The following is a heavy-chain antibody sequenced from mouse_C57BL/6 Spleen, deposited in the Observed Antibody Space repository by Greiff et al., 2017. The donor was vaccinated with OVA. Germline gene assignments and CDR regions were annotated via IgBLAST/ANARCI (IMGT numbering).Heavy chain of an antibody. Sequence: QVQLKQSGPGLVQPSQSLPITCTVSGFSLTSYGVHWVRQSPGKGLEWLGVIWSGGSTDYNAAFISRLSISKDNSKSQVFFKMNSLQADDTAIYYCARYGNYSNYGYAMDYWGQGTSVTVSS. CDR3: ARYGNYSNYGYAMDY. J-gene: IGHJ4*01. V-gene: IGHV2-2*01. CDR2: IWSGGST. CDR1: GFSLTSYG. D-gene: IGHD2-5*01.